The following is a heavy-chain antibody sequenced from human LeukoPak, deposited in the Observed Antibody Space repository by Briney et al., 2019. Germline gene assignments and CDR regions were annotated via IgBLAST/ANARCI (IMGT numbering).Heavy chain of an antibody. Sequence: PSETLSLTCAVYGGSFSGYYWSWIRQPPGKGLEWVGEINHSGSTNYNPSLKSRVTISVDTSKNQFSLKLSSVTAADTAVYYCARLGVLLWFGELGPPNYYMDVWGKGTTVTISS. D-gene: IGHD3-10*01. CDR1: GGSFSGYY. V-gene: IGHV4-34*01. CDR3: ARLGVLLWFGELGPPNYYMDV. CDR2: INHSGST. J-gene: IGHJ6*03.